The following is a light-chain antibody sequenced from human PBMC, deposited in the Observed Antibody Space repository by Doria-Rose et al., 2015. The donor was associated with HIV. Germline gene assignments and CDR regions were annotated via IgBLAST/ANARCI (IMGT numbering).Light chain of an antibody. CDR2: WAS. Sequence: TQSPESLGMSLGERATLNCTSNQSLLYTSKNYLAWYQQKPGQPPKVLIYWASTRQSGVPARFSGSRSGTDFTLTISSLEAEDVAVYYCQQYYDTPSFGPGTTVDIK. J-gene: IGKJ3*01. CDR3: QQYYDTPS. CDR1: QSLLYTSKNY. V-gene: IGKV4-1*01.